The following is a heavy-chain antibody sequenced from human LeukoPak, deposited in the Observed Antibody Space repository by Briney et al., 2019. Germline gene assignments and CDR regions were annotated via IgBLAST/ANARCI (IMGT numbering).Heavy chain of an antibody. CDR1: GLTVSSNC. V-gene: IGHV3-23*01. Sequence: GGSLRLSCTASGLTVSSNCMSWVRQAPGKGLEWVSSISAGGGSTFYADSVKGRFTTSRDNSKNTLYLQMNSLRVEDTALYYCAKLYPRDYDFDGDYWGQGTLVTVSS. CDR3: AKLYPRDYDFDGDY. J-gene: IGHJ4*02. D-gene: IGHD3/OR15-3a*01. CDR2: ISAGGGST.